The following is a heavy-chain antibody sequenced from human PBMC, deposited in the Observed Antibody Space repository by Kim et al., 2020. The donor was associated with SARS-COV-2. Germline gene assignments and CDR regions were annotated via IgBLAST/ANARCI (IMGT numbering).Heavy chain of an antibody. Sequence: GGSLRLSCAASGFTFNSYSLSWVRQAPGEGLDWVSTINDVGTTWYADSVKGRFTISRDNSKNTLYLEMNSLRLDDTAIYYCARRGGHDRSSPGNYFDYWGQGTRVTVSS. CDR1: GFTFNSYS. D-gene: IGHD5-12*01. CDR3: ARRGGHDRSSPGNYFDY. V-gene: IGHV3-23*01. J-gene: IGHJ4*02. CDR2: INDVGTT.